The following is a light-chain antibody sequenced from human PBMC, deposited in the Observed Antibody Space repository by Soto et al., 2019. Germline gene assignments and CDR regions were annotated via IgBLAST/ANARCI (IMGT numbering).Light chain of an antibody. V-gene: IGLV2-11*01. Sequence: QSALTQPRSVSGSPGQAVTISCTGTNSDVGNYNFVSWYQHHPGKAPKLMIYDVTKRPSGVPDRISGSKSGNTASLTISGLQAEDEADYYCCTYAGSFHQFGGGTKVTVL. CDR2: DVT. CDR3: CTYAGSFHQ. J-gene: IGLJ3*02. CDR1: NSDVGNYNF.